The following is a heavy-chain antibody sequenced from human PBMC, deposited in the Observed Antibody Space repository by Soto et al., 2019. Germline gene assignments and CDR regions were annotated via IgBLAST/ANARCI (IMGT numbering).Heavy chain of an antibody. D-gene: IGHD4-4*01. CDR2: ISGSGGST. J-gene: IGHJ4*02. V-gene: IGHV3-23*01. Sequence: PGGSLRLSCAASGFTFSSYAMSWVRQAAGKGLEWVSAISGSGGSTYCADSVKGRFTISRDNSKNTLYLQMNSLRAEDTAVYYCAKETSYYSFFDYWGQGTLVTVSS. CDR3: AKETSYYSFFDY. CDR1: GFTFSSYA.